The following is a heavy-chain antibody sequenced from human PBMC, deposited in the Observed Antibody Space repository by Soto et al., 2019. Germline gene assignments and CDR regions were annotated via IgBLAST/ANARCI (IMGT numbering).Heavy chain of an antibody. D-gene: IGHD3-10*01. CDR3: ARVGGFGATTIDY. V-gene: IGHV4-30-2*05. J-gene: IGHJ4*02. CDR2: IYYSGST. Sequence: SETLSLTCAVSGGSISSGGYSWSWIRQPPGKGLEWIGYIYYSGSTYYNPSLKSRVTISVDTSKNQFSLKLSSVTAADTAVYYCARVGGFGATTIDYWGQGTLVTVSS. CDR1: GGSISSGGYS.